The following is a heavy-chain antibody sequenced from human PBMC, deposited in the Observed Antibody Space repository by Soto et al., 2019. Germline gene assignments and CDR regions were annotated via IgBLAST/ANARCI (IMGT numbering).Heavy chain of an antibody. CDR2: IYHIGST. J-gene: IGHJ5*02. CDR3: ARYHYYDSSGYAGGDIPRYVNWFDP. D-gene: IGHD3-22*01. CDR1: GGSISSGGYS. Sequence: PSETLSLTCAVSGGSISSGGYSWSWIRQPPGKGLEWIGYIYHIGSTYYNPSLKSRVTISVDRSKNQFSLKLSSVTAADTAVYYCARYHYYDSSGYAGGDIPRYVNWFDPWGQGTLVTVSS. V-gene: IGHV4-30-2*01.